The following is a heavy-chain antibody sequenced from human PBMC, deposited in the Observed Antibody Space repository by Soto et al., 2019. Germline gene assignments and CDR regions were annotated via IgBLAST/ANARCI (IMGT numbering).Heavy chain of an antibody. CDR2: IYSGGST. CDR3: ARAYSSSWTAYMDV. Sequence: AGGSLRLSCAASGFTVSSNYMSWVRQAPGKGLEWVSVIYSGGSTYYADSVKGRFTISRDNSKNTLYLQMNSLRAEDTAVYYCARAYSSSWTAYMDVWGKGTTVTVSS. J-gene: IGHJ6*03. CDR1: GFTVSSNY. D-gene: IGHD6-13*01. V-gene: IGHV3-66*01.